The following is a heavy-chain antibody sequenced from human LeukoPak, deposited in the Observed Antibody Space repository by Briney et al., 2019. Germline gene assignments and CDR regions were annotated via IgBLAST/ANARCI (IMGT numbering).Heavy chain of an antibody. D-gene: IGHD3-22*01. CDR3: AKDAQYHYDRCCYSNY. J-gene: IGHJ4*02. Sequence: TGGSLTLSCAASGFTVSSNYMSWVRQAPGKGLEWVSVIYSGGSTYYADSLKGRSTISRDTSKNTFYLQMNRPRAEDTPVYYCAKDAQYHYDRCCYSNYWGQGALLSVSS. V-gene: IGHV3-66*01. CDR1: GFTVSSNY. CDR2: IYSGGST.